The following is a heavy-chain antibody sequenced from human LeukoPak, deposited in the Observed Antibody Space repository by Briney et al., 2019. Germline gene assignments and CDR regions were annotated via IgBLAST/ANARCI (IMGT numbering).Heavy chain of an antibody. CDR2: ICHSGST. CDR1: GYSVSSGYY. Sequence: PSETLSLTCTVSGYSVSSGYYWGWIRQPPGKGLEWIGSICHSGSTYYNPSLKSRVTISVDTSKNQFSLKQSSVTAADTAVYYCARTGPEYSSSWYYYYYMDVWGKGTTVTVSS. J-gene: IGHJ6*03. D-gene: IGHD6-6*01. CDR3: ARTGPEYSSSWYYYYYMDV. V-gene: IGHV4-38-2*02.